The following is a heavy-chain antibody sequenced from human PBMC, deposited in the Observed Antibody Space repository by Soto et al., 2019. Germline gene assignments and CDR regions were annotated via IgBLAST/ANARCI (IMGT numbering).Heavy chain of an antibody. D-gene: IGHD6-13*01. CDR1: GGSFTGYY. J-gene: IGHJ4*02. CDR2: VSHRGRT. V-gene: IGHV4-34*01. CDR3: ARNGGSTWYYFDS. Sequence: QVQLQQWGAGLLKPSETLSLTCAVNGGSFTGYYGCWIRQSPGKGLEWIGEVSHRGRTNYNPSLKSRVTRSIDTSKNQFFLKLNSVTAADTGVYYCARNGGSTWYYFDSWGQGTVVTVSS.